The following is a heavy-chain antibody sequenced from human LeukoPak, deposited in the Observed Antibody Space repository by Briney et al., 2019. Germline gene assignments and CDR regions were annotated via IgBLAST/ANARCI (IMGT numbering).Heavy chain of an antibody. CDR3: ARDLTVVTPGDAFDI. V-gene: IGHV1-2*02. CDR1: GYTVTGYY. Sequence: ASVKVSCKASGYTVTGYYMHWVRQAPGQGLEWMGWINPNSGGTNYAQKFQGRVTMTRDTSISTAYMELSRLRSDDTAVYYCARDLTVVTPGDAFDIWGQGTMVTVSS. CDR2: INPNSGGT. J-gene: IGHJ3*02. D-gene: IGHD4-23*01.